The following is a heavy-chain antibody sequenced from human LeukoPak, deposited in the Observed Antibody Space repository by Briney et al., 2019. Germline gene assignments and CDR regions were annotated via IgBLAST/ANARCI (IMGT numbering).Heavy chain of an antibody. CDR2: IIPIFGTA. Sequence: GASVKVSCKASGGTFSSYAISWVRQAPGQGLEWMGGIIPIFGTASYAQKFQGRVTMTRDTSTSTVYMELSSLRSEDTAVYYCARVTTATDAFDIWGQGTMVTVSS. CDR1: GGTFSSYA. D-gene: IGHD3-3*01. J-gene: IGHJ3*02. CDR3: ARVTTATDAFDI. V-gene: IGHV1-69*05.